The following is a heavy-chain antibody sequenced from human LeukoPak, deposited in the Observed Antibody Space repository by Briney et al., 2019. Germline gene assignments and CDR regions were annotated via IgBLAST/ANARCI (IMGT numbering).Heavy chain of an antibody. CDR3: ARDARPNWFDP. D-gene: IGHD1-1*01. V-gene: IGHV1-69*13. Sequence: SVKVSCKXSGGTFSSYAISWVRQAPGQGLEWMGRIIPIFGTANYAQKFQGRVTITPDESTSTAYMELSSLRSEDTAVYYCARDARPNWFDPWGQGTLVTVSS. CDR2: IIPIFGTA. J-gene: IGHJ5*02. CDR1: GGTFSSYA.